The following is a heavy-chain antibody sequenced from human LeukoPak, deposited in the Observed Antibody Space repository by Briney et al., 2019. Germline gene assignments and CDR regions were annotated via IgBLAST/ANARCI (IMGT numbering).Heavy chain of an antibody. CDR2: IIPIFGTA. CDR3: ARVYYYDSSGYPGQPL. Sequence: SVKVSCKASGGTFSSYAISWVRQAPGQGLEWMGGIIPIFGTANYAQKFQGRVTITADESTSTAYMELSSLRSEDTAVYYCARVYYYDSSGYPGQPLWGQGTPVTVSS. D-gene: IGHD3-22*01. V-gene: IGHV1-69*13. CDR1: GGTFSSYA. J-gene: IGHJ4*02.